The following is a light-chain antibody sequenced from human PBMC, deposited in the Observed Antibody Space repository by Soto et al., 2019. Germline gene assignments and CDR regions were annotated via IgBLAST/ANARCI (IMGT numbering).Light chain of an antibody. V-gene: IGKV1-39*01. J-gene: IGKJ3*01. CDR1: QNINNF. Sequence: DIQMTQSPFSLSASVGDRVTIACRASQNINNFLNWYQQQPGKAPKLLIYSASSLQSGVPSRFSGSGSGTDFTLTISSLHPEDLATYYCQQRFSAPFTLGPGTKVDIK. CDR2: SAS. CDR3: QQRFSAPFT.